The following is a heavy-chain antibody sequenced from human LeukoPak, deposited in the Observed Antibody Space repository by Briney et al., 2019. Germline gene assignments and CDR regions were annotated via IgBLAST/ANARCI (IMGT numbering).Heavy chain of an antibody. J-gene: IGHJ4*02. CDR1: GFTFDDYA. D-gene: IGHD6-19*01. Sequence: GGSLRLSCAASGFTFDDYAMHWVRQAPGKGLEWVSGISWNSGSIGYADSVKGRFTISGDNAKNSLYLQMNSLRAEDTALYYCAKDLIGGQQWLDHYFDYWGQGTLVTVSS. V-gene: IGHV3-9*01. CDR2: ISWNSGSI. CDR3: AKDLIGGQQWLDHYFDY.